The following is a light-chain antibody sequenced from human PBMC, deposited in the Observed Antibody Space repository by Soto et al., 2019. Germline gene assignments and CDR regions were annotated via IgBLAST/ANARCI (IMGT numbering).Light chain of an antibody. Sequence: EIVMTQSPATLSVSPGERATLSCRASQSVGNNVAWYQQKPGQAPRLLIHGTSTRATGIPARFSGSGSGTEFSLTISSLQSEDFAVYYCQHQTNWPRPFGQGTKVEIK. V-gene: IGKV3-15*01. CDR1: QSVGNN. CDR3: QHQTNWPRP. CDR2: GTS. J-gene: IGKJ1*01.